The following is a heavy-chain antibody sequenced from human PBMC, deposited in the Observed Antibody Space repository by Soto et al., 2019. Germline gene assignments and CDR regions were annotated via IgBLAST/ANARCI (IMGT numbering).Heavy chain of an antibody. J-gene: IGHJ4*02. V-gene: IGHV3-23*01. CDR3: ARDPSTGSADY. Sequence: EVQLLESGGDLVQPGGSLRLSCAASGFTFSSYAMNWVRQAPGKGLEWVSTISWSGDDTYYVDSVKGRFTISRDNSKNTLYLQMKSLRAEDSAVYYCARDPSTGSADYWGQGTLVIVSS. CDR1: GFTFSSYA. CDR2: ISWSGDDT. D-gene: IGHD3-9*01.